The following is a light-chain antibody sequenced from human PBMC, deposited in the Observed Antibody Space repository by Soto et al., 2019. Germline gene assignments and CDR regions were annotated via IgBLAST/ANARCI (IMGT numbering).Light chain of an antibody. CDR3: GADHGSGSNFVKV. CDR1: SGYSNYK. V-gene: IGLV9-49*01. Sequence: QLVLTQPPSASASLGASVTLTCTLSSGYSNYKVDWYQQRPGKGPRFVMRVGTGGIVGSKGDGIPDRFSVLGSGLNRYLTIKNIREEDESDYHCGADHGSGSNFVKVFGGGTKLTVL. CDR2: VGTGGIVG. J-gene: IGLJ2*01.